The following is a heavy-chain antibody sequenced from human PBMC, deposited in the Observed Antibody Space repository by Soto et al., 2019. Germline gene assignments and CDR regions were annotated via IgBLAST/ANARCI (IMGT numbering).Heavy chain of an antibody. V-gene: IGHV3-30*18. CDR2: ISHDGDKK. CDR3: AKTGSHYYWGLDV. J-gene: IGHJ6*02. Sequence: QEQLVASGGGVVQPGRSRRLSCAASGFTFSGNVMHWVRQAPGKGLEWVAVISHDGDKKYYGDSVKGRFTVSRDNSRNTLYLHMDSLRPDDTAIYYCAKTGSHYYWGLDVWGQGTTVVVSS. CDR1: GFTFSGNV.